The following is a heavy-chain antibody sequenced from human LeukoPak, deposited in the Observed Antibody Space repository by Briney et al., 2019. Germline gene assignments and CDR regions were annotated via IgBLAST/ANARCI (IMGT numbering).Heavy chain of an antibody. V-gene: IGHV4-34*01. CDR3: ARGPDYYYGMDV. CDR2: ISQSGTT. J-gene: IGHJ6*02. CDR1: GGSFSGFY. Sequence: SETLSLTCAVYGGSFSGFYWSWIRQPPGKGLEWVGEISQSGTTKYNPSLKSRVTMSVDTSEKQFSLKLKSVTAADTAMYYCARGPDYYYGMDVWGQGTTVIVSS.